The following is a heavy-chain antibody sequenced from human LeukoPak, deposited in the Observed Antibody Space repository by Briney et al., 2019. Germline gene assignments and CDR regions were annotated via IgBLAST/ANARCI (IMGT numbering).Heavy chain of an antibody. Sequence: GGSLRLSCAASGFTFSSYAMHWVRQAPGKGLEWVAVISYDGSNKYYADSVKGRFTISRDNSKNTLYLQMNSLRAEDTALYYCAKARHITYYDKDGDAFDIWGQGTMVTVSS. V-gene: IGHV3-30-3*02. D-gene: IGHD3-9*01. J-gene: IGHJ3*02. CDR2: ISYDGSNK. CDR1: GFTFSSYA. CDR3: AKARHITYYDKDGDAFDI.